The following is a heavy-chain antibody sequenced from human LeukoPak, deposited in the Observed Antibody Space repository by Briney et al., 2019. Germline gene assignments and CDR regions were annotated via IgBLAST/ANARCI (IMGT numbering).Heavy chain of an antibody. D-gene: IGHD3-3*01. Sequence: PSETLSLTCTVSGGSISSYYWSWIRQPPGKGLEGIGYIYYSGSTNYNPSLKSRVTISVDTSKNQFSLKLSSVTAADTAVYYCARGVVSHYYYYYYMDVWGKGTTVTVSS. J-gene: IGHJ6*03. CDR1: GGSISSYY. V-gene: IGHV4-59*01. CDR3: ARGVVSHYYYYYYMDV. CDR2: IYYSGST.